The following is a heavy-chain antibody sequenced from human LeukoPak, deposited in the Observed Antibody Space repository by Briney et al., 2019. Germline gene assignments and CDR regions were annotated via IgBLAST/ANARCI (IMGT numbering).Heavy chain of an antibody. CDR2: ISSSSSYI. Sequence: GGSLRLSCAASGFTFSSYSMNWVRQAPGKGLEWVSSISSSSSYIYYADSVKGRFTISRDNAKNSLYLQMNSLRAEDTAVYYCARDQPTVTTPYYFDYWGQGTLVTVSS. V-gene: IGHV3-21*01. D-gene: IGHD4-17*01. CDR3: ARDQPTVTTPYYFDY. CDR1: GFTFSSYS. J-gene: IGHJ4*02.